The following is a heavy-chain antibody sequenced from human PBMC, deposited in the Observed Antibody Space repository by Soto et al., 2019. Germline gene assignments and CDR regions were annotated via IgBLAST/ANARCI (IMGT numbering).Heavy chain of an antibody. V-gene: IGHV2-26*01. CDR2: IFSNDEK. CDR3: ALIGGYYYDSSGYPDAFDI. CDR1: GFSLSNARMG. Sequence: QVTLKESGPVLVKPTETLTLTCTVSGFSLSNARMGVSWIRQPPGKALEWLAHIFSNDEKSYSTSLKSRLTIYKDTSKSQVVLTMTNMDPVDTATYYCALIGGYYYDSSGYPDAFDIWGQGTMVTVSS. D-gene: IGHD3-22*01. J-gene: IGHJ3*02.